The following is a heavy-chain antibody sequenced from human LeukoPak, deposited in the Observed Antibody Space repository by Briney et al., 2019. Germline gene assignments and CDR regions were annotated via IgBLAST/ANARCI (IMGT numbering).Heavy chain of an antibody. D-gene: IGHD3-10*01. V-gene: IGHV1-24*01. CDR3: ATSYGSGSYPNHWFDP. Sequence: GASVKVSCKVSGYTLTELSMHWVRQAPGKGLEWMGGFDPEDGETIYAQKFQGRVTMTEDTSTDTPYMELSSLRSEDTAVYYCATSYGSGSYPNHWFDPWGQGTPVPVSS. J-gene: IGHJ5*02. CDR1: GYTLTELS. CDR2: FDPEDGET.